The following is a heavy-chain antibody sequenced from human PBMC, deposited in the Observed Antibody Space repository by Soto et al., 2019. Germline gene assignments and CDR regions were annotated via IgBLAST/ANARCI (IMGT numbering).Heavy chain of an antibody. V-gene: IGHV3-53*01. Sequence: GGSLRLSCAASGVPVSSNYMSWVRQAPGKGLEWVSVIYSGGSTYYADSVKGRFTISRDNSKNTLYLQMNSLRAEDTALYYCGRESRYFDYPLPTGDAFANWGKGTRVSVSS. CDR2: IYSGGST. D-gene: IGHD3-9*01. CDR1: GVPVSSNY. CDR3: GRESRYFDYPLPTGDAFAN. J-gene: IGHJ3*02.